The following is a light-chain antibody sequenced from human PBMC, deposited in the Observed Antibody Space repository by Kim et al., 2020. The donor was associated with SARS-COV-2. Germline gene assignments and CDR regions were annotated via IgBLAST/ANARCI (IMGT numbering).Light chain of an antibody. CDR1: SSDIGQTNY. V-gene: IGLV2-14*03. CDR2: EVR. CDR3: SSFTGSNSFWV. Sequence: QSALTQPASVSGSPGQSITISCTGSSSDIGQTNYLSWYQQLPGKAPTLIIYEVRKRPYGVSKRFAASKSGNTASLTISGLQAEDEGDYYCSSFTGSNSFWVFGGGTKLTV. J-gene: IGLJ3*02.